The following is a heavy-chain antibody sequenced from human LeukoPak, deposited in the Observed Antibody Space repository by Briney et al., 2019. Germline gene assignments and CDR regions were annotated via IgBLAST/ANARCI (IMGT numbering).Heavy chain of an antibody. D-gene: IGHD5-12*01. Sequence: PSETLSLTCAVYGGSFSGYYWSWIRQPPGKGLEWIGEINHSGSTNYNPSLKSRVTISVDTSKNQFSLKLSSVTAADTAVYYCAREVGGYDFSYYYYYMDVGGKGTTVTISS. J-gene: IGHJ6*03. CDR2: INHSGST. CDR1: GGSFSGYY. CDR3: AREVGGYDFSYYYYYMDV. V-gene: IGHV4-34*01.